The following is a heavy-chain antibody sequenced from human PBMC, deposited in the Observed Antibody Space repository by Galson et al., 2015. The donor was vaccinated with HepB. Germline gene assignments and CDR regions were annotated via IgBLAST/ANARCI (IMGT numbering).Heavy chain of an antibody. CDR1: GFTFSNAW. Sequence: SLRLSCAASGFTFSNAWMSWVRQAPGKGLEWVGRIKSKTDGGTTDYAAPVKGRFTISRDDSKNTLYLQMNSLKTEDTAVYYCTTDPLRELLRGRGYWGQGTLVTVSS. J-gene: IGHJ4*02. D-gene: IGHD1-7*01. V-gene: IGHV3-15*01. CDR2: IKSKTDGGTT. CDR3: TTDPLRELLRGRGY.